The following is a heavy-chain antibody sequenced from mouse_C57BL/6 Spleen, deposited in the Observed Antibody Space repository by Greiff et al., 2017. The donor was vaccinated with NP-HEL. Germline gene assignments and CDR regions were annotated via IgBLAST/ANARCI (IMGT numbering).Heavy chain of an antibody. V-gene: IGHV1-69*01. CDR3: AKFDGSPDY. Sequence: QVQLQQSGAELVMPGASVKLSCKASGYTFTSYWMHWVKQRPGQGLEWIGEIDPSDSYTNYNQKFKGKSTLTADKSSNTAYMQLSSLTSAVSSVYYCAKFDGSPDYWGQGTTLTVSS. CDR2: IDPSDSYT. CDR1: GYTFTSYW. J-gene: IGHJ2*01. D-gene: IGHD2-3*01.